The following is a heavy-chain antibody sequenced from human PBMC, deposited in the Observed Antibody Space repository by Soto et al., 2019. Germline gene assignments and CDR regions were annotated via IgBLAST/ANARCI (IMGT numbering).Heavy chain of an antibody. CDR1: GGGFSSYA. D-gene: IGHD6-6*01. V-gene: IGHV1-69*13. CDR2: IIPIFGTA. J-gene: IGHJ6*02. Sequence: SVKVSCKASGGGFSSYAISWVRQAPGQGLEWMGGIIPIFGTANYAQKFQGRVTITADESTSTAYMELSSLRSEDTAVYYCARDGYVSSSRGMDVWGQGTTVTVSS. CDR3: ARDGYVSSSRGMDV.